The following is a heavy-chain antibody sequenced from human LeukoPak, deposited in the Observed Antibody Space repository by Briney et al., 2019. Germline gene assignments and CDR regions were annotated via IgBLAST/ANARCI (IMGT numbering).Heavy chain of an antibody. J-gene: IGHJ6*03. Sequence: ASVKASCKASGYTFTGYYMHWVRQAPGQGLEWMGWINPNSGGTNYAQKFQGRVTMTRDTSISTAYMELSRLRSDDTAVYYCARLPETTTYYYYYMDVWGKGTTVTVSS. CDR3: ARLPETTTYYYYYMDV. CDR1: GYTFTGYY. D-gene: IGHD4-11*01. V-gene: IGHV1-2*02. CDR2: INPNSGGT.